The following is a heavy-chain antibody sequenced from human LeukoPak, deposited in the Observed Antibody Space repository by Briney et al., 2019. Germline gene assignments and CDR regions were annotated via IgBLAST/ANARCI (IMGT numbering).Heavy chain of an antibody. CDR1: GFTFSSYA. CDR3: VKDTHYDNSGYYSRFDY. Sequence: PGGSLRLSCSASGFTFSSYAMHWVRQAPGEGLEYVSAISSNGGSTYYADSVKGRFTISRDNSKNTLYLQMSSLRAEDTAVYYCVKDTHYDNSGYYSRFDYWGQGTLVTVSS. J-gene: IGHJ4*02. V-gene: IGHV3-64D*06. D-gene: IGHD3-22*01. CDR2: ISSNGGST.